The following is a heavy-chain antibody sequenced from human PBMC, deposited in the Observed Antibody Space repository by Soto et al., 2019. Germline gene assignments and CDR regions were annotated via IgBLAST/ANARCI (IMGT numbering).Heavy chain of an antibody. CDR1: GFTVSSNY. CDR2: IYSGGST. V-gene: IGHV3-53*01. J-gene: IGHJ3*02. D-gene: IGHD5-18*01. Sequence: GGSLRLSCAASGFTVSSNYMSWVRQAPGKGLEWVSVIYSGGSTYYADSVKGRFTISRDNSKNTLYLQMNSLRAEDTAVYYCASGVGYSYGTYAFDIWGQGTMVTVSS. CDR3: ASGVGYSYGTYAFDI.